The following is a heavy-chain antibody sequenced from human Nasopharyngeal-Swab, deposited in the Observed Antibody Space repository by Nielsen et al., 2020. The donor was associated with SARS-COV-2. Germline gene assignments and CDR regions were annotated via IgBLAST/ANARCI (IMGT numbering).Heavy chain of an antibody. CDR2: MYAGGDI. V-gene: IGHV3-53*01. Sequence: GESLKISCAASGFDVSGNYMSWFRQAPGKGLEWVSVMYAGGDIYYADSVKGRFTNSRDSSKNTLYLQMNSLRFEDTALYYCARDRRDVDNQWGQGTLVTVSS. J-gene: IGHJ4*02. D-gene: IGHD5-24*01. CDR3: ARDRRDVDNQ. CDR1: GFDVSGNY.